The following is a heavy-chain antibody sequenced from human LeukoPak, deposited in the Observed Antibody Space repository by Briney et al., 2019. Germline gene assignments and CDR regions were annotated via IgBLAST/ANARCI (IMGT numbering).Heavy chain of an antibody. V-gene: IGHV4-34*01. CDR3: ASQIYYYDSSGEEPYYFDY. CDR2: INHSGST. J-gene: IGHJ4*02. Sequence: SETLSLTCAVYGGSFSGYYWRWIRQPPGKGLEWIGEINHSGSTNYNPSLKSRVTISVDTSKNQFSLKLSSVTAADTAVYYCASQIYYYDSSGEEPYYFDYWGQGTLVTVSS. D-gene: IGHD3-22*01. CDR1: GGSFSGYY.